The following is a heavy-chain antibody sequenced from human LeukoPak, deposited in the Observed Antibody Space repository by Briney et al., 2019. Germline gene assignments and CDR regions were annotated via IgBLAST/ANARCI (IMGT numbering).Heavy chain of an antibody. V-gene: IGHV3-66*01. D-gene: IGHD3-22*01. J-gene: IGHJ4*02. CDR3: AXXXHYSDSSGYYDFDY. Sequence: GSLRLSCAASEFSVGSNYMTWVRQAPGKGLEWVSLIYSGGSTYYADSVKGRFTISRDNFKNTLYLQMNSLRAEDTAEYYCAXXXHYSDSSGYYDFDYWGQGTLVTVSS. CDR2: IYSGGST. CDR1: EFSVGSNY.